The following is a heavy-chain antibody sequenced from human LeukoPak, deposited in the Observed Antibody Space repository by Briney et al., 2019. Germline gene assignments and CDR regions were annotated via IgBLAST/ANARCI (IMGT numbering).Heavy chain of an antibody. J-gene: IGHJ3*02. D-gene: IGHD2-15*01. CDR2: ITSSSYT. Sequence: GGCLRLSCTGSGFTFSDYYMSWIRQAPGKRLECVSYITSSSYTNYADSVKGRFTTSRDNAKSSLYLQMNSLRAEDTAVYYCARGGVVGGFDIWGPGTMVTVSS. CDR1: GFTFSDYY. CDR3: ARGGVVGGFDI. V-gene: IGHV3-11*05.